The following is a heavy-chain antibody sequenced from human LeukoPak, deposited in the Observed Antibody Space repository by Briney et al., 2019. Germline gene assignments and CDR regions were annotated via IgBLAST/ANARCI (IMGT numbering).Heavy chain of an antibody. CDR3: ARVQDRTGGPCSGGNCYSYYFDN. CDR1: GYTFTSYY. V-gene: IGHV1-46*01. J-gene: IGHJ4*02. D-gene: IGHD2-15*01. CDR2: INPSGGST. Sequence: ASVKVSCKASGYTFTSYYMHWVRQAPGQGLEWMGIINPSGGSTSYAQKFQGRVTMTRDTSTSTVYMELSSLRSEDTAVYYCARVQDRTGGPCSGGNCYSYYFDNWGQGTLVTVSS.